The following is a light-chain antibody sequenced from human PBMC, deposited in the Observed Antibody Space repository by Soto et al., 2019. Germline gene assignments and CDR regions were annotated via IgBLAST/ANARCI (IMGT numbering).Light chain of an antibody. Sequence: EIVLTLSPVTLSLSPGERATLSCRASQSVSSYLAWYQQKPGQAPRLLIYDASNRATGIPARFSGSGSGTDFTLTISSLEPEDFAVYYCLQYFRSGTFGQG. CDR3: LQYFRSGT. CDR2: DAS. J-gene: IGKJ1*01. CDR1: QSVSSY. V-gene: IGKV3-11*01.